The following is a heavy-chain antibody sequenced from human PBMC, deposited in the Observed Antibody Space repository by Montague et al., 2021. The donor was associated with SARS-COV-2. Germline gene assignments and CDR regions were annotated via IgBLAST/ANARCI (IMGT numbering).Heavy chain of an antibody. J-gene: IGHJ3*02. Sequence: SETLSLTCTVSGGSITGYYWSWLRRSPGKGLEWIAYIYDCGAVXXXPSXXXRVTISTDTSKNQLSLKVNPVTAADTAVYYCVRDHPYGGPRGAYDIWGQGTVVTVSS. V-gene: IGHV4-59*01. CDR1: GGSITGYY. CDR3: VRDHPYGGPRGAYDI. D-gene: IGHD4-23*01. CDR2: IYDCGAV.